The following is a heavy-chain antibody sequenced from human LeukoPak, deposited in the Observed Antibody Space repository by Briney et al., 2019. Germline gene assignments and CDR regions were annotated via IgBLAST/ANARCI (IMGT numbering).Heavy chain of an antibody. Sequence: GGSLRLSCAASGFTFSSYWMHWVRQAPGRGLVWVSRINSDGSSTSYGDSVKGRFTISRDNAKNTLYLQMNSLRAEDTAVYYCARDPQTLVGAYYYGMDVWGQGTTVTVSS. D-gene: IGHD3-10*01. V-gene: IGHV3-74*01. J-gene: IGHJ6*02. CDR2: INSDGSST. CDR1: GFTFSSYW. CDR3: ARDPQTLVGAYYYGMDV.